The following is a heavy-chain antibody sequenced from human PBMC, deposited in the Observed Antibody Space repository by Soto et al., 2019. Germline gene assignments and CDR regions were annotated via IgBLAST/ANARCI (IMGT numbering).Heavy chain of an antibody. CDR1: GYSFTSYW. J-gene: IGHJ4*02. V-gene: IGHV5-51*01. Sequence: PGESLKISCTGVGYSFTSYWIGWVRQMPGKGLEWMGIIYPGDSDTRYSPSFQGRVTMTRDTSTSTVYMELSSLRSEDTAVYYCATRDPGHYWGQGTLVTVSS. CDR3: ATRDPGHY. CDR2: IYPGDSDT.